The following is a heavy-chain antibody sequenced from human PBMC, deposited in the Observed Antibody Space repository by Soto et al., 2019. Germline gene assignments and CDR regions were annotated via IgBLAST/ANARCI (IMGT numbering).Heavy chain of an antibody. CDR1: GYTFTSYG. CDR2: ISAYNGNT. Sequence: ASVKVSCKASGYTFTSYGISWVRQAPGQGLEWMGWISAYNGNTNYAQKLQGRVTMTTDTSTSTAYMELRSLRSDDTAVYYCARDVFGIVFFPGGDYYYYNRAFGGKGPTVTVSS. J-gene: IGHJ6*03. CDR3: ARDVFGIVFFPGGDYYYYNRAF. D-gene: IGHD3-3*01. V-gene: IGHV1-18*01.